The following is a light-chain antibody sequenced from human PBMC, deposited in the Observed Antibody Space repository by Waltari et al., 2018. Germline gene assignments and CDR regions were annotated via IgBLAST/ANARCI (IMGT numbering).Light chain of an antibody. J-gene: IGKJ1*01. V-gene: IGKV1-39*01. Sequence: DIQMTQSPSSLSASVGDRVTITCRASQIISSYLNWYQQRPGKAPKLLVYGASSLQSGVPSRFSGSGSGTDFTLIISSLQPEDFATYYCQQSYNTPRTLGQGTKVEIK. CDR2: GAS. CDR3: QQSYNTPRT. CDR1: QIISSY.